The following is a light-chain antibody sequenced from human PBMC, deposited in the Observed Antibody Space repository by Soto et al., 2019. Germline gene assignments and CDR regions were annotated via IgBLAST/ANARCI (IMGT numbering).Light chain of an antibody. Sequence: EIVLTQSPGTLSLSPGERATLSCRASQSVSSSFLAWYQQKPGQAPRLLIYGASSRATGIPDRFSGSGSGTDFTLTISRLEHEDVAVYYCQLYGSSPLTFGGGTKVEIK. V-gene: IGKV3-20*01. J-gene: IGKJ4*01. CDR3: QLYGSSPLT. CDR2: GAS. CDR1: QSVSSSF.